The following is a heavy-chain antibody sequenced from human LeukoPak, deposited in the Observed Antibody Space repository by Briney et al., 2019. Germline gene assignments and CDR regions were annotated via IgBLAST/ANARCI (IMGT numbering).Heavy chain of an antibody. CDR3: ARDLHRVVVRGVPHYYYYMDV. CDR1: GYTFTSYG. D-gene: IGHD3-10*01. V-gene: IGHV1-18*01. Sequence: ASVKVSCKASGYTFTSYGISWVRQAPGQGLEWMGWISTYNGNTNYAQKLQGRVTMTTDTSTSTAYTELRSLRSDDTAVYYCARDLHRVVVRGVPHYYYYMDVWGKGTTVTISS. CDR2: ISTYNGNT. J-gene: IGHJ6*03.